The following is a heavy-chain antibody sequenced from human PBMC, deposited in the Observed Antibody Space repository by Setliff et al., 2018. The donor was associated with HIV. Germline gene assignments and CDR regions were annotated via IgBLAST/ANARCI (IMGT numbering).Heavy chain of an antibody. V-gene: IGHV3-30*02. CDR2: VRHDGDVQ. CDR1: GFTISSYH. CDR3: AKAREAVAGRFDY. Sequence: GGSLRLSCAASGFTISSYHIHWVRQAPGKGLEWVAFVRHDGDVQIYADSVKGRFTASRDNAKNSLFLQMNSLRAEDTAVYYCAKAREAVAGRFDYWGQGTLVTVSS. J-gene: IGHJ4*02. D-gene: IGHD6-19*01.